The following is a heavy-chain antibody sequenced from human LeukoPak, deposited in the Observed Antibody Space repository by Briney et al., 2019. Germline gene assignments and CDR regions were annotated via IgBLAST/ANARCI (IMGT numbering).Heavy chain of an antibody. J-gene: IGHJ5*02. CDR2: VYHSGST. Sequence: PSETLSLTCTVSGGSINSYYWSWIRQSPGKGLEWIGFVYHSGSTSYNPSLKSRVTISIATSRDQFSLKLKSVTAADTAVYYCARNRAARGSFNWFAPWGQGTLVTVSS. CDR1: GGSINSYY. V-gene: IGHV4-59*01. CDR3: ARNRAARGSFNWFAP. D-gene: IGHD2-15*01.